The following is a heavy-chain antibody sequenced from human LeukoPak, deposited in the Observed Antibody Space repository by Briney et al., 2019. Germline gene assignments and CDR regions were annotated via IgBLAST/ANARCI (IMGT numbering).Heavy chain of an antibody. Sequence: ASVKVTCKASGYTFTGYYMHWVRQAPGQGLEWMGWINPNRGGTNYAQKFQGRVTMTRDTSISTAYMELSRLRSDDTAVYYCARVGDGSWELRGFDYWGQGTLVTVSS. CDR3: ARVGDGSWELRGFDY. V-gene: IGHV1-2*02. D-gene: IGHD1-26*01. J-gene: IGHJ4*02. CDR1: GYTFTGYY. CDR2: INPNRGGT.